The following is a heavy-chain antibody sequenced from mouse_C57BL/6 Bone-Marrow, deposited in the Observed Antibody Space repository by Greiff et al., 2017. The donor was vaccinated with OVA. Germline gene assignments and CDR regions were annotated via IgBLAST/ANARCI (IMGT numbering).Heavy chain of an antibody. Sequence: QVQLQQPGAELVKPGASVKLSCKASGYTFTSYWMQWVKQRPGQGLEWIGEIDPSDSYTNYNQKFKGKATLTVDTSSSTAYMQLSSLTSEDSAVYYCASDDGYSGGFAYWGQGTLVTVSA. CDR2: IDPSDSYT. D-gene: IGHD2-3*01. CDR3: ASDDGYSGGFAY. J-gene: IGHJ3*01. CDR1: GYTFTSYW. V-gene: IGHV1-50*01.